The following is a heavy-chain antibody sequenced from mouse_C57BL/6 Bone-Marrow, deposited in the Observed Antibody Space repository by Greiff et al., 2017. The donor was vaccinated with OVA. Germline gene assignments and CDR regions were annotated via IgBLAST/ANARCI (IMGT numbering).Heavy chain of an antibody. CDR3: TRGGTTMV. Sequence: VQLQQTGAELVRPGASVTLSCKASGYTFTDYEMRWVKQTPVHGLEWIGAIDPETGGTAYNQKFKGKAILTADKSSSSAYMELRSLTSEDSAVYYCTRGGTTMVGGQGTSVTVSS. D-gene: IGHD1-1*02. J-gene: IGHJ4*01. CDR1: GYTFTDYE. V-gene: IGHV1-15*01. CDR2: IDPETGGT.